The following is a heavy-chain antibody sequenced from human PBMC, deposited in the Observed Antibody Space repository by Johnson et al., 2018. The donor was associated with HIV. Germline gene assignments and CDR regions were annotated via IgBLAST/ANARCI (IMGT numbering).Heavy chain of an antibody. Sequence: QVQLVESGGGVVQPGRSLRLSCAASGFTFSSYGMHWVRQAPGKGLEWVAVIWYDGSNKYYADSVKGRFTISRDNSKNTLYLQMNSLRVEDTAVYYCATSTASDAFDIWGQGTMVTVSS. V-gene: IGHV3-33*01. CDR1: GFTFSSYG. J-gene: IGHJ3*02. CDR2: IWYDGSNK. CDR3: ATSTASDAFDI. D-gene: IGHD2-21*02.